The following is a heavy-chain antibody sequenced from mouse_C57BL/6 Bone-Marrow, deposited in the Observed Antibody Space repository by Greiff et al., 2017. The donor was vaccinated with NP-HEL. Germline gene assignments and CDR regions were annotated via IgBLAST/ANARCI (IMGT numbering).Heavy chain of an antibody. CDR1: GYTFTSYW. J-gene: IGHJ4*01. CDR3: ARDYYGNYVGDMDY. CDR2: IHPNSGST. Sequence: QVQLQQPGAELVKPGASVKLSCKASGYTFTSYWMHWVKQRPGQGLEWIGMIHPNSGSTNYNEKFKSKATLTVDKSSSTAYMQLSSLTSEDSAVYYCARDYYGNYVGDMDYWGQGTSVTVSS. V-gene: IGHV1-64*01. D-gene: IGHD2-1*01.